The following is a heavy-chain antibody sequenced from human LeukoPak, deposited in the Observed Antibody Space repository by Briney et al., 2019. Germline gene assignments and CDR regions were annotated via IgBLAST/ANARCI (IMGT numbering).Heavy chain of an antibody. J-gene: IGHJ5*02. Sequence: ASVKVSCKASGYTFTSYAFSWARQAPGQGLEWMGWISTYNDDSIYAQNFQGRFTMTTDTSTSTAYMDLRGLRSDDTAVYYCARFSLGAAAAGFDPWGQGTLVTVSS. D-gene: IGHD6-13*01. CDR1: GYTFTSYA. V-gene: IGHV1-18*01. CDR2: ISTYNDDS. CDR3: ARFSLGAAAAGFDP.